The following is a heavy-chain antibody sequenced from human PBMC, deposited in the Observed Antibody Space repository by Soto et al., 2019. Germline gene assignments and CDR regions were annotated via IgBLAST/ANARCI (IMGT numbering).Heavy chain of an antibody. CDR1: GGSISSGGYY. D-gene: IGHD3-3*01. CDR3: ASSTRVWSGPYKTGYFDY. Sequence: QVQLQESGPGLVKPSQTLSLTCTVSGGSISSGGYYWSWIRQHPGKGLEWIGYIYYSGSTYYNPSLKSRVTISVDTSKNQFSLKLRSVTAADTAVYYCASSTRVWSGPYKTGYFDYWGQGTLVTVPS. CDR2: IYYSGST. J-gene: IGHJ4*02. V-gene: IGHV4-31*03.